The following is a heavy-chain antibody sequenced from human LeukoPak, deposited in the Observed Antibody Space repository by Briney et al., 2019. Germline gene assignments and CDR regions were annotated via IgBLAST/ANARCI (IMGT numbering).Heavy chain of an antibody. CDR1: GFTGRSHY. CDR2: IYSGGST. CDR3: ARSAGESLSLAWFDP. J-gene: IGHJ5*02. Sequence: GFLRLFCAGSGFTGRSHYMSWVRQGPGEGLEWVLVIYSGGSTYYADSVKGRFTISRDNSKNTLYLQMNSLRAEDTAVYYCARSAGESLSLAWFDPWGQGTLVTVSS. V-gene: IGHV3-53*05. D-gene: IGHD3-10*01.